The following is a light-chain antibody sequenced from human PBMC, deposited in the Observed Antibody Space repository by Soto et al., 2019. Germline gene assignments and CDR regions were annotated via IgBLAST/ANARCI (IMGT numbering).Light chain of an antibody. J-gene: IGKJ3*01. CDR1: QSISSW. CDR2: KAS. V-gene: IGKV1-5*03. Sequence: DIQTTQSPSTLSASVGDRVTITCRASQSISSWLAWYQQKPGKAPKLLIYKASSLESGVPSRFSGSGSGTELTLTISSLQPGDFATYYCQQSFTFGPGTKVDIK. CDR3: QQSFT.